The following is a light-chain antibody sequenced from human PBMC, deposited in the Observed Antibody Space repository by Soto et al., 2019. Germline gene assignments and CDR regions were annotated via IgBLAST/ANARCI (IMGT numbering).Light chain of an antibody. J-gene: IGKJ5*01. V-gene: IGKV3-20*01. CDR3: QQYGNAPPLS. CDR2: GAY. Sequence: EIVLTHSPGTLSLSPWERATLSCRSSQTVVIKYLAWYQKKPGQAPRLLIYGAYSRATDIPDRFSVIGSGTNIALTLTIRKPEDFEVYYYQQYGNAPPLSCGRGTRLEIK. CDR1: QTVVIKY.